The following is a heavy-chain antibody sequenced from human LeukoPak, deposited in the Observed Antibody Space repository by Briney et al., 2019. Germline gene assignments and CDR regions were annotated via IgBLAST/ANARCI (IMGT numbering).Heavy chain of an antibody. CDR1: GYTFTSYD. V-gene: IGHV1-8*01. Sequence: ASVNVSCKASGYTFTSYDINWVRQASGQGGEGMGWMNTNSGNTGYAQKFQRIVTMTSNTSISTAYMELSSLRSEDTAVYYCASTPLFGELLMSPCYFDYWGQGTLVTVSS. CDR3: ASTPLFGELLMSPCYFDY. D-gene: IGHD3-10*02. CDR2: MNTNSGNT. J-gene: IGHJ4*02.